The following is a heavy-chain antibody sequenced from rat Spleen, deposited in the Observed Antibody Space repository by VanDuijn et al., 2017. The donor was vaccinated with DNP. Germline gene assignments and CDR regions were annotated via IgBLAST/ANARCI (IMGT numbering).Heavy chain of an antibody. Sequence: EVKLVESGGGLVQPGRSLKLSCAASGFNFNDYWMGWVRQAPGKGLEWIGEINKDSSTIKYIPSLKDKITISRDNAQNTLTLQMSKLGSDDTAIYYCVREEFGVDFWGQGVMVTVSS. CDR1: GFNFNDYW. J-gene: IGHJ2*01. CDR2: INKDSSTI. V-gene: IGHV4-2*01. CDR3: VREEFGVDF. D-gene: IGHD4-3*01.